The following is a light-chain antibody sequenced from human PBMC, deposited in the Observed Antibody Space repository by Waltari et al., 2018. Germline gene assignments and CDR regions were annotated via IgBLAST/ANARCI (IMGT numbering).Light chain of an antibody. J-gene: IGKJ1*01. Sequence: VLTQSPGTLSLSPGERATLSCRASRSVIKYLAWYQQTSSRAPRLLIYHASTRATGIPDRFSGSGSGTDFSLTISRLEPDDFAVYYCQKYDSLPATFGQGTRVEIK. CDR2: HAS. V-gene: IGKV3-20*01. CDR1: RSVIKY. CDR3: QKYDSLPAT.